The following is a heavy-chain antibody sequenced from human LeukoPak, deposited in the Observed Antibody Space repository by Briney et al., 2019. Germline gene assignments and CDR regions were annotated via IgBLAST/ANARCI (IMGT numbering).Heavy chain of an antibody. CDR2: ISPYNANT. CDR3: AKGGSGSYYYYSDY. V-gene: IGHV1-18*01. D-gene: IGHD1-26*01. Sequence: ASVKVSCKASGYSFTSYGINWVRQAPGQGLEWVGWISPYNANTNYAQKLQGRVNMTTDTSTNTAYMELRSLRSDDTAVYYCAKGGSGSYYYYSDYWGQGTLVTVSS. CDR1: GYSFTSYG. J-gene: IGHJ4*02.